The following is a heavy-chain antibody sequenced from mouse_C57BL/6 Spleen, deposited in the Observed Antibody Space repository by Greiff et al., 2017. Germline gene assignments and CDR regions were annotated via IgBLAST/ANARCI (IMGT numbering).Heavy chain of an antibody. CDR1: GYMFTDYY. Sequence: EVQLQQSGPELVKPGASVTISCKASGYMFTDYYMNWVKQSHGKSLEWIGDINPNNGGTSYNQKFKGKATLTVDKSSSTAYMELRSLTSEDSAVYYCARVEAIYYDYNFDYWGQGTTLTVSS. V-gene: IGHV1-26*01. D-gene: IGHD2-4*01. CDR3: ARVEAIYYDYNFDY. CDR2: INPNNGGT. J-gene: IGHJ2*01.